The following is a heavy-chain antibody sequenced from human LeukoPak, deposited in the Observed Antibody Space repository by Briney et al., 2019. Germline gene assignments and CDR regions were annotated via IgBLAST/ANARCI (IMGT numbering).Heavy chain of an antibody. CDR3: AIHHSGYGHFDY. CDR1: GGTFSSYA. J-gene: IGHJ4*02. Sequence: SVKVSCRASGGTFSSYAISWVRQAPGQGLEWMGGIIPIFGTANYAQKFQGRVTITADESTSTAYMELSSLRSEDTAVYYCAIHHSGYGHFDYWGQGTLVTVSS. CDR2: IIPIFGTA. V-gene: IGHV1-69*01. D-gene: IGHD5-12*01.